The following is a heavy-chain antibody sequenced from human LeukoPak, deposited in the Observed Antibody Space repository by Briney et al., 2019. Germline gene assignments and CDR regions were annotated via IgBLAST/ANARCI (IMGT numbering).Heavy chain of an antibody. V-gene: IGHV3-21*01. Sequence: GGSLRLSCAASGFTFSSYRMNWVRQAPGKGLEWVSSISSSSSYIYYADSVKGRFTISRDSAKNSLYLQMNSLRAEDTAVYYCARGGGGSSSCDYWGQGTLVTVSS. CDR1: GFTFSSYR. D-gene: IGHD6-13*01. CDR3: ARGGGGSSSCDY. J-gene: IGHJ4*02. CDR2: ISSSSSYI.